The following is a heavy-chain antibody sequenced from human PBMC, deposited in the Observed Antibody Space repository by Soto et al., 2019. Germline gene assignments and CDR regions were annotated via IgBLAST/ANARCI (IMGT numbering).Heavy chain of an antibody. V-gene: IGHV4-59*08. CDR1: GGSISSYY. CDR2: IYYSGST. D-gene: IGHD3-10*01. CDR3: ARQSDGEGYPFDI. Sequence: QVQLQESGPGLVKPSETLSLTCTVSGGSISSYYWTWIRQPPGKGLEWIGFIYYSGSTNYNPSLKSRVTISVHTSKNQFSLKLNSVTAADTAVYYCARQSDGEGYPFDIWGQGTMVTVSS. J-gene: IGHJ3*02.